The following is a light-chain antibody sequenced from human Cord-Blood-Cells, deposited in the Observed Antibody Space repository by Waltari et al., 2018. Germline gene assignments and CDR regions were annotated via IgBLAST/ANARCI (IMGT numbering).Light chain of an antibody. CDR3: QQYNNWPPEYT. J-gene: IGKJ2*01. Sequence: EIVMTQSPATLSVSPGERATLSCRASQSVSSNLAWDQQKPGQAPRLLIYGASTRATGIPARFSGSGSGTEFTLTINSLQSEDFAVYYCQQYNNWPPEYTFGQGTKLEIK. V-gene: IGKV3-15*01. CDR1: QSVSSN. CDR2: GAS.